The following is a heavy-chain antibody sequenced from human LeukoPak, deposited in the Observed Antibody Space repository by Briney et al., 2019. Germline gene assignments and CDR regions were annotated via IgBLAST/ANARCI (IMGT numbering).Heavy chain of an antibody. D-gene: IGHD5-18*01. CDR3: ARVGYNYGLGAFDI. CDR2: IYYSGST. Sequence: SETLSLTCTAAGGSISSYYWSWIRQPPGKGLEGIGDIYYSGSTNYNPSLKTRVTISVDTSKNQFSLKLSSVTAADTAVYHCARVGYNYGLGAFDIWGQGTMVTVSS. J-gene: IGHJ3*02. CDR1: GGSISSYY. V-gene: IGHV4-59*01.